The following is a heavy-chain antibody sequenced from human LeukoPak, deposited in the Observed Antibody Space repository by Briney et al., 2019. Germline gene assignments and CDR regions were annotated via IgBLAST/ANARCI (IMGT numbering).Heavy chain of an antibody. CDR3: ARGRGGGYDFWSGPAYAFDI. Sequence: ASVKVSCKASGYTFTSYDINCVRQATGQGLEWMGWMNPNSGNTGYAQKFQGRVTITRNTSISTAYMELSSLRSEDTAVYYCARGRGGGYDFWSGPAYAFDIRGQGTMVTVSS. CDR1: GYTFTSYD. V-gene: IGHV1-8*03. CDR2: MNPNSGNT. D-gene: IGHD3-3*01. J-gene: IGHJ3*02.